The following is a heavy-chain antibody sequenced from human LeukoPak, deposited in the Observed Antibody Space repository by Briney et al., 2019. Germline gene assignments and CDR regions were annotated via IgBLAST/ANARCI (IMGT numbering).Heavy chain of an antibody. CDR1: GGSISSGGYS. J-gene: IGHJ6*02. V-gene: IGHV4-30-2*01. Sequence: SETLSLTCAVSGGSISSGGYSWSWIRQPPVKGLEWIGYIYHSGSTYYNPSLKSRVTISVDRSKNQFSLKLSSVTAADTAVYYCARDHRIYGMDVWGQGTTVTVSS. CDR2: IYHSGST. CDR3: ARDHRIYGMDV. D-gene: IGHD2-15*01.